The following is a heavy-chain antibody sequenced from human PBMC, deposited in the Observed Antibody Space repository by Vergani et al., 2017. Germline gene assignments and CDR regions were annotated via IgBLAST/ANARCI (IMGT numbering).Heavy chain of an antibody. V-gene: IGHV4-39*01. CDR3: ARGKYNSGDYYYYYGLDV. CDR2: IYYSGST. J-gene: IGHJ6*02. Sequence: QVQLQESGPGLVKPSETLSLTCTVSNDSVSNTFYYWGWIRQTPGKGLEWIGSIYYSGSTYYNPSLESRVTMSVDTSKSQFSLKLSSVTAADTAVYYCARGKYNSGDYYYYYGLDVCGQGTTATVSS. CDR1: NDSVSNTFYY. D-gene: IGHD3-22*01.